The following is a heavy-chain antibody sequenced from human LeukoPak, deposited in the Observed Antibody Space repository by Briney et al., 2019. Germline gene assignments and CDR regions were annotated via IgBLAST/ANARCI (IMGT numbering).Heavy chain of an antibody. CDR1: GYTFTSYG. CDR3: ARDYDYVWGSPGSAFDI. CDR2: ISAYNGNT. V-gene: IGHV1-18*01. Sequence: ASVKVSCKASGYTFTSYGISWVRQAPGQGLEWMGWISAYNGNTNYAQKIQGRVTMTTDTSTSTAYMELRSLRSDDTAVYYCARDYDYVWGSPGSAFDIWGQGTMVTVSS. J-gene: IGHJ3*02. D-gene: IGHD3-16*01.